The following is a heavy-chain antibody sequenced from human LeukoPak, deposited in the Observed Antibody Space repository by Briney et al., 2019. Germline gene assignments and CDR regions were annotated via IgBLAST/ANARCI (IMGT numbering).Heavy chain of an antibody. Sequence: GGSLRLSCAASGFTFSRYWMSWVRQAPGKGLEWVANIKEDGSEKYYVDSVKGRFTISRDNAKNSLYLQMNSLRAEDTAVYYCASDFHWGQGTLVTVSS. V-gene: IGHV3-7*01. CDR2: IKEDGSEK. CDR3: ASDFH. J-gene: IGHJ4*02. CDR1: GFTFSRYW.